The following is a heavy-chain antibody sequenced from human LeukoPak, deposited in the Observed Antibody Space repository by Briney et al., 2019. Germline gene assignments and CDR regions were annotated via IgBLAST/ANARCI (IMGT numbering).Heavy chain of an antibody. CDR3: ARTDYYGSGSYFLIFNY. Sequence: GVSLKISCKGSGYSFTSYWIGWVRQLPGKGLEGMGVIYPGGSDTRYGPSFQSQVTISADKSISTAYLQWSSLKASDTAMYYCARTDYYGSGSYFLIFNYWGQGTLVTVSS. J-gene: IGHJ4*02. CDR1: GYSFTSYW. D-gene: IGHD3-10*01. CDR2: IYPGGSDT. V-gene: IGHV5-51*01.